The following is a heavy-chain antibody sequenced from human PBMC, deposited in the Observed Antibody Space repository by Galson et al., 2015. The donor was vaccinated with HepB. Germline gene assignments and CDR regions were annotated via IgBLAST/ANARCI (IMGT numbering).Heavy chain of an antibody. Sequence: SLRLSCAASGFTFSSYWMSWVRQAPGKGLEWVANIKQDGSEKCYVDSVKGRFTISRDNAKNSLYLQMNSLRAEDTAVYYCARAEDFFGGYFDAFDIWGQGTMVTVSS. CDR1: GFTFSSYW. CDR2: IKQDGSEK. V-gene: IGHV3-7*01. J-gene: IGHJ3*02. D-gene: IGHD4-23*01. CDR3: ARAEDFFGGYFDAFDI.